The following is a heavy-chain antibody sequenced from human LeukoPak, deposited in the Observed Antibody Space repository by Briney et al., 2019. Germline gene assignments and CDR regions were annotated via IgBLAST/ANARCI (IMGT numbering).Heavy chain of an antibody. CDR3: TRMTAGHDY. V-gene: IGHV4-34*01. CDR2: INHSGYT. CDR1: GVSFDGYY. D-gene: IGHD2-21*02. Sequence: ASETLSLTCAVSGVSFDGYYWSWVRQTPGKGLEWIGEINHSGYTNDSPSLKSRVTLSIDTSRKQFSLNLRSVTVADTGIYYCTRMTAGHDYWGQGTLVTVSS. J-gene: IGHJ4*02.